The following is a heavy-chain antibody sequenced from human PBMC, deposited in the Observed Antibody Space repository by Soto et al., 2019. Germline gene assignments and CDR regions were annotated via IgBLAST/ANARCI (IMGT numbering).Heavy chain of an antibody. Sequence: ASVNVSFKASRGSFSSYSSSWVLQAPGQGLEWMGGIIPIFVTANYAQKFQGSVTITADKSTSTAYMELSSLRSEDTAVYYCARGMDTIGNIDYWYQENLVTVSS. V-gene: IGHV1-69*06. CDR1: RGSFSSYS. CDR2: IIPIFVTA. J-gene: IGHJ4*02. D-gene: IGHD5-18*01. CDR3: ARGMDTIGNIDY.